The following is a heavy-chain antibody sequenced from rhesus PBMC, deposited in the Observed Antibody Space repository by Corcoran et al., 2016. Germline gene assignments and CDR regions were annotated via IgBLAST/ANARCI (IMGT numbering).Heavy chain of an antibody. CDR1: GFTLGEYG. Sequence: EVQLVESGGGLVQPGGSLRLSCAAAGFTLGEYGLRWVRQAPGKGLEWVSSISSASSCIYYADSVKGRFTISRDNAKNSLSLQMNSLRAEDTAVYYCAKDWGYWGQGVLVTVSS. D-gene: IGHD3-34*01. J-gene: IGHJ4*01. CDR3: AKDWGY. V-gene: IGHV3-183*01. CDR2: ISSASSCI.